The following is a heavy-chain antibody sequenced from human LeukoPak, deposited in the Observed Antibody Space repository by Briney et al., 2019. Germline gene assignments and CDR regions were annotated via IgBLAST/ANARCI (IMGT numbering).Heavy chain of an antibody. CDR3: ARVGQVDYDFWSGYPGWYYYYMDV. J-gene: IGHJ6*03. D-gene: IGHD3-3*01. V-gene: IGHV3-21*04. CDR1: GFTFSSYS. Sequence: GGSLRLSCAASGFTFSSYSMNWVRQAPGKGLEWLSSISSSSSYIYYADSVKGRFTISRDNAKNSLYLQMNSLRAEDTAVYYCARVGQVDYDFWSGYPGWYYYYMDVWGKGTTVTVSS. CDR2: ISSSSSYI.